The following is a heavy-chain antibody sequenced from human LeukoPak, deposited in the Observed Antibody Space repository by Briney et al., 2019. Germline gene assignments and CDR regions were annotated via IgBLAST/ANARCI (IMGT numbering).Heavy chain of an antibody. Sequence: ASVKVSCKGCGYSFLSIPMSWVRLAPGQGLEWMRWINPNSGGTNYAQKFQGRVTMTRDTSISTAYMDLSRLRSDDTAVYYCARVPRSGGRTFDYWGQGTLVTVSS. V-gene: IGHV1-2*02. CDR1: GYSFLSIP. CDR3: ARVPRSGGRTFDY. J-gene: IGHJ4*02. D-gene: IGHD2-15*01. CDR2: INPNSGGT.